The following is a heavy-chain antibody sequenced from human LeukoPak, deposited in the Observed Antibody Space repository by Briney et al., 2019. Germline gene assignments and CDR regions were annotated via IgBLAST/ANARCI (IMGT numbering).Heavy chain of an antibody. D-gene: IGHD2-2*01. CDR1: GGSIGSYY. Sequence: SETLSLTCTVSGGSIGSYYWSWIRQPPGKGLEWIGYIYYSGSTNYNPSLKSRVTISVDTSKNQFSLKLSSVTAADTAVYYCARQAYVVVPAALTAVYHYYGMDVWGQGTTVTVSS. J-gene: IGHJ6*02. CDR2: IYYSGST. V-gene: IGHV4-59*08. CDR3: ARQAYVVVPAALTAVYHYYGMDV.